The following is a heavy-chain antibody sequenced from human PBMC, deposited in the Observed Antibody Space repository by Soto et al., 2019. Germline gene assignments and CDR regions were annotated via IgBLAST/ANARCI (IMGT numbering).Heavy chain of an antibody. V-gene: IGHV1-18*01. CDR3: SRDGYTCSFYYFEP. D-gene: IGHD2-15*01. CDR2: ISGYNGNT. J-gene: IGHJ4*02. CDR1: GYTFTSYG. Sequence: QAQLLQSGAAVKKPGASVKVSCKTSGYTFTSYGIIWVRQAPGQGLEWMGWISGYNGNTEYGQKFQGRVTMTTDTSARPAYLELRALGSDDTGVFYCSRDGYTCSFYYFEPWGQGNLVTVSA.